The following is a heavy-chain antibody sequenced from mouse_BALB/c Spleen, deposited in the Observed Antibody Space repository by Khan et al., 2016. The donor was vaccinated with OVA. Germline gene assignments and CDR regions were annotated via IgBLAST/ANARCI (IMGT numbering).Heavy chain of an antibody. CDR1: GFSLTSYD. Sequence: VKLVESGPGLVAPSQSLSITCTVSGFSLTSYDVNWVRQPPGKGLEWLGVIWGDGSTNYHSALRSRLRISKDNSKNQVFLKLNSLQTDDTATYYCAKWCNSYYATAYWGQGTSVTVSS. CDR2: IWGDGST. CDR3: AKWCNSYYATAY. J-gene: IGHJ4*01. D-gene: IGHD2-1*01. V-gene: IGHV2-3*01.